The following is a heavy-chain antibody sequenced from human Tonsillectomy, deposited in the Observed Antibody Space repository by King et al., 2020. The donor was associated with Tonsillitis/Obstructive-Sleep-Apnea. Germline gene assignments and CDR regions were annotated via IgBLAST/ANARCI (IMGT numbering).Heavy chain of an antibody. CDR3: ARGGNYYCSGHLYYYGMDV. D-gene: IGHD3-10*01. V-gene: IGHV1-18*01. J-gene: IGHJ6*02. CDR1: GYSFTNYG. CDR2: ISAYNGNT. Sequence: QLVQSGAEVKKPGASVKVSCKASGYSFTNYGISWVRQAPGQGLEWMGWISAYNGNTNYAQKFQDRVTMTTDTSTSTAYMELRSLRSDDTAVYYCARGGNYYCSGHLYYYGMDVWGQGTTVTVSS.